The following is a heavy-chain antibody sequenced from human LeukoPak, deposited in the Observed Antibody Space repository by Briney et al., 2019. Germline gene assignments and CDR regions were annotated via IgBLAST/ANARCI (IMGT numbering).Heavy chain of an antibody. V-gene: IGHV3-30*04. CDR1: GFTFSTYA. D-gene: IGHD6-19*01. CDR3: ARERSGWRYFDY. CDR2: ISYDGSNK. J-gene: IGHJ4*02. Sequence: PGGSLRLSCAASGFTFSTYAMHWVRQAPGKGLEWVAVISYDGSNKYYADSVKGRFTISRDNSKNTLYLQMNSLRAEDTAVYYCARERSGWRYFDYWGQGTLVTVSS.